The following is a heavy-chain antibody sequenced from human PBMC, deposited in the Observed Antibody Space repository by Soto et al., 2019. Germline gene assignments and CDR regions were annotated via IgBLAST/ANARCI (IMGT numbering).Heavy chain of an antibody. V-gene: IGHV4-59*01. Sequence: SETLSLTCTVSDDSINFYHWTWIRQLPGKGLEWMGYIYYTGSTNYNPSLKSRVSISVDTSKNQFSLKLSSVTAADTAVYYCARVARSGQYYFDFWGQGALVTVSS. CDR3: ARVARSGQYYFDF. D-gene: IGHD5-12*01. J-gene: IGHJ4*02. CDR2: IYYTGST. CDR1: DDSINFYH.